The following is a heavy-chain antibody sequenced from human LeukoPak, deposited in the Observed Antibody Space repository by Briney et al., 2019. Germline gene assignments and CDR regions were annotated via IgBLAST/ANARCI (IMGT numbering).Heavy chain of an antibody. D-gene: IGHD6-19*01. J-gene: IGHJ4*02. CDR1: GFTFSSYW. V-gene: IGHV3-74*01. CDR2: INTDGSST. Sequence: GGSLRLSCAASGFTFSSYWMHWVRQAPGKGLVWVSRINTDGSSTRYADSVKGRFTISRDNTKNTRYLQMNSLRAEDTAVYYCARDRDSSGWSGGFDYWGQGTLVTVS. CDR3: ARDRDSSGWSGGFDY.